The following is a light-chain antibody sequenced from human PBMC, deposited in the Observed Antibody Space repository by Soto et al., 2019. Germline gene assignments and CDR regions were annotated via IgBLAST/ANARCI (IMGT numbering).Light chain of an antibody. J-gene: IGKJ3*01. CDR1: QSISSY. Sequence: DIQMTQSPSSLSASVGDRVTITCRASQSISSYLNWYQQKPGKAPKLLIYAASSLQSGVPSRFSGSGSGTDFTLPISSLQPEDFATYYCQQSYSTQSFGPGTKVDIK. CDR3: QQSYSTQS. V-gene: IGKV1-39*01. CDR2: AAS.